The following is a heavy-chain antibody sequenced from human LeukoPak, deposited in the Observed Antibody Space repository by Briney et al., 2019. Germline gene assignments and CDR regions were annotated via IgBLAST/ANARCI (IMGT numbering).Heavy chain of an antibody. D-gene: IGHD1-26*01. CDR2: IYYSGNT. Sequence: PSETLSLNCTVSVGSVSSYSWSWIRQPPGKGLEWIGYIYYSGNTNYNPSLKSRVTISVDTSKNQFSLKLRSVTAADTAVYYCARHVSGSYWGYYYYMDVWGKGTTVTISS. J-gene: IGHJ6*03. V-gene: IGHV4-59*08. CDR3: ARHVSGSYWGYYYYMDV. CDR1: VGSVSSYS.